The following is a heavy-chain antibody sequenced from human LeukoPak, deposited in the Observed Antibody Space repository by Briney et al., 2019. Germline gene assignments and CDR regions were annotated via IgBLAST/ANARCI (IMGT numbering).Heavy chain of an antibody. D-gene: IGHD3-9*01. CDR1: GFTFSTYP. CDR2: ISYHGSNE. Sequence: GGSLRLSCEATGFTFSTYPMHWVRQAPDKGLEWVAMISYHGSNEYYADSVKGRFTISRDNSKNTLYLQMNNPRVEDTAIYYCARVHDTTGYYHYFDSWGQGTLVTVSS. CDR3: ARVHDTTGYYHYFDS. V-gene: IGHV3-30*04. J-gene: IGHJ4*02.